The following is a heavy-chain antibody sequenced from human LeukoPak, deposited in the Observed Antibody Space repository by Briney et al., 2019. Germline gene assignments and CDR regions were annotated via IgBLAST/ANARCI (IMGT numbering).Heavy chain of an antibody. CDR1: GGSINSSSYY. CDR2: IYYSGST. D-gene: IGHD6-19*01. J-gene: IGHJ4*02. CDR3: ARLPYSSGEEPFDY. Sequence: PSETLSLTCTVSGGSINSSSYYWGWIRQPPGKGLEWIGSIYYSGSTYYNPSLKSRVTISVDTSKDQFSLKLSSVTAADTAVYYCARLPYSSGEEPFDYWGQGTLVTVSS. V-gene: IGHV4-39*01.